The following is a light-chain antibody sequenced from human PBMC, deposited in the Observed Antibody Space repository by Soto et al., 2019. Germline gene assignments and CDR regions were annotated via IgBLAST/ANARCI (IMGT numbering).Light chain of an antibody. CDR3: SSFTTTSTRV. Sequence: QSVLTQPASVSGSPGQSITISCTGTSSDIGAYKYVSWYQQHPGEAPKLIIFDASVRPSGVSNRFSGSKSGNTASLTISGLQPEDEADYYCSSFTTTSTRVFGGGTQLTVL. J-gene: IGLJ3*02. V-gene: IGLV2-14*01. CDR1: SSDIGAYKY. CDR2: DAS.